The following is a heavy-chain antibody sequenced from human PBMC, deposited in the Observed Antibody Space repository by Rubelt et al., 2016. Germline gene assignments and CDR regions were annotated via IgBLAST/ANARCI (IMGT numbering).Heavy chain of an antibody. D-gene: IGHD4-23*01. CDR2: ISGSGGST. CDR3: AKDLRWGFDY. J-gene: IGHJ4*02. V-gene: IGHV3-23*04. CDR1: GFSFGDYA. Sequence: EVQLVESGGGLVQPGRSLRLACTASGFSFGDYAMTWFRQAPGKGLEWVSAISGSGGSTFYADSVKGRFTISRDNSQSTLYLQMNSLRAEDTAIYYCAKDLRWGFDYWGQGTLVTVSS.